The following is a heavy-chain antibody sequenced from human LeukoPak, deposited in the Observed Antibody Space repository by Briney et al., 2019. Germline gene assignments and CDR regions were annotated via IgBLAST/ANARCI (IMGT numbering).Heavy chain of an antibody. Sequence: PGGSLRLSCAASGFTFSSYAIGSVRQAPGKGLEWVSSNSGSGGSTYYADSVKGRFTISRDNSKNTLYLQINSLRAEDTAVYYCAKDRPVLRCLDYWGQGTLVTVSS. J-gene: IGHJ4*02. CDR3: AKDRPVLRCLDY. CDR1: GFTFSSYA. CDR2: NSGSGGST. V-gene: IGHV3-23*01. D-gene: IGHD4-17*01.